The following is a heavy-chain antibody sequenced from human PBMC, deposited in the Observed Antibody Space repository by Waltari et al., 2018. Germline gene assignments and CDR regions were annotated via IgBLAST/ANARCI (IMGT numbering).Heavy chain of an antibody. V-gene: IGHV4-59*01. CDR3: ARALTSSWSFFDY. CDR2: IYYSGST. J-gene: IGHJ4*02. CDR1: GGSISSYY. Sequence: QVQLQETGPGLVKPSETLSLTCPVSGGSISSYYWRWIRQPPGKGLEWIGYIYYSGSTNYNPSLKSRVTISVDTSKNQFSLKLSSVTAADTAVYYCARALTSSWSFFDYWGQGTLVTVSS. D-gene: IGHD6-13*01.